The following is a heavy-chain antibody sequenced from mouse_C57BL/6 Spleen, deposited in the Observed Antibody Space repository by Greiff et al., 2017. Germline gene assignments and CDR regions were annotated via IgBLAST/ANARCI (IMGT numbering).Heavy chain of an antibody. V-gene: IGHV14-4*01. CDR1: GFNIKDDY. CDR2: IDPENGDT. D-gene: IGHD1-1*01. Sequence: VQLQQSGAELVRPGASVKLSCTASGFNIKDDYMHWVKQRPEQGLEWIGWIDPENGDTEYASKFQGKATITADTSSNTAYLQLSSLTSEDTAVYYCTPNCGSRPLDYWGQGTTLTVSS. CDR3: TPNCGSRPLDY. J-gene: IGHJ2*01.